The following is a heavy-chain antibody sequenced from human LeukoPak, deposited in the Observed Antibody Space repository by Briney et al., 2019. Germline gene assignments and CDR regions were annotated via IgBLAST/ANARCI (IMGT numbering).Heavy chain of an antibody. V-gene: IGHV3-7*04. CDR3: AREPYYYDSSGYGWFDP. J-gene: IGHJ5*02. Sequence: PGGSLRLSCAASGFTFSSYWTSWVRQAPGKGLEWVANIKQDGSEKYYVDSVKGRFTISRDNAKNSLYLQMNSLRAEDTAVYYCAREPYYYDSSGYGWFDPWGQGTLVTVSS. CDR2: IKQDGSEK. D-gene: IGHD3-22*01. CDR1: GFTFSSYW.